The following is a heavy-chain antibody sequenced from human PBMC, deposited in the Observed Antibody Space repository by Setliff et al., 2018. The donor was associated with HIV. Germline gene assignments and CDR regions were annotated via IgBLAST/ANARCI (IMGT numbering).Heavy chain of an antibody. J-gene: IGHJ4*02. CDR3: ATSTSRFFWNGFYQGGFGSRNSHSFEN. CDR2: IIPILGIA. Sequence: SVKVSCKASGGTFSSYAINWVRQAPGQGLEWMGGIIPILGIANYAQKFQGRVTITADKSTSTASMELSSLKSDDTAMYYCATSTSRFFWNGFYQGGFGSRNSHSFENWGQGTLVTVSS. V-gene: IGHV1-69*10. D-gene: IGHD3-3*01. CDR1: GGTFSSYA.